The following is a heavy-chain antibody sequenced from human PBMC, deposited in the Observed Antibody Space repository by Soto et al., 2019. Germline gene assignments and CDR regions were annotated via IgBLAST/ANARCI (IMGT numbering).Heavy chain of an antibody. CDR2: ISGSGGST. CDR3: AKGEYYDLWSASYYYYYTDV. J-gene: IGHJ6*03. Sequence: EVQLLESGGGLVQPGGSLRLSCAASEITFSSYAMSRVRQAPGKGLEWVSAISGSGGSTYYADSAKGRFTIARDNSKNTLYLRMNSLRAEDTAVYYCAKGEYYDLWSASYYYYYTDVWGKGTTVTVSS. D-gene: IGHD3-3*01. CDR1: EITFSSYA. V-gene: IGHV3-23*01.